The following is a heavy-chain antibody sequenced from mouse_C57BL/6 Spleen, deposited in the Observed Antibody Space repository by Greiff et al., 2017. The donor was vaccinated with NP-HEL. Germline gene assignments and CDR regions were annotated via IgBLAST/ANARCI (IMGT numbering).Heavy chain of an antibody. CDR3: ARDYYGSSLYAMDY. D-gene: IGHD1-1*01. Sequence: VQLQQSGAELVKPGASVKISCKASGYAFSSYWMNWVKQRPGKGLEWIGQIYPGDGDTNYNGKFKGKATLTADKSSSTAYMPLSSLTSEDSAVYFCARDYYGSSLYAMDYWGQGTSVTVSS. CDR1: GYAFSSYW. J-gene: IGHJ4*01. V-gene: IGHV1-80*01. CDR2: IYPGDGDT.